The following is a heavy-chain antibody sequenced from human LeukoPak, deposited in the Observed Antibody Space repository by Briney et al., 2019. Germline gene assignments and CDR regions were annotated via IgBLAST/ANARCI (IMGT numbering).Heavy chain of an antibody. J-gene: IGHJ4*02. V-gene: IGHV4-59*01. CDR3: ARAQVYCSGGTCYLIGFDY. CDR2: IYDTGST. D-gene: IGHD2-15*01. CDR1: GDSMSTYY. Sequence: PSETLSLTCTVSGDSMSTYYWSWIRQSPGKGLEWIGYIYDTGSTNYNPSLKSRVAISVDTSKKKFSLKMTSVTAADTAVYYCARAQVYCSGGTCYLIGFDYWGQGTLVTVSS.